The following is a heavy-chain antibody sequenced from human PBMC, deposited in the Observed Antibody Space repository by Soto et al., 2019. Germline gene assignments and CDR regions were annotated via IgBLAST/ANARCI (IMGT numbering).Heavy chain of an antibody. V-gene: IGHV3-73*01. CDR2: IRSKANSYAT. Sequence: GGSLRLSCAASGFTFSGSAMHWVRQASGKGLEWVGRIRSKANSYATAYAASVKGRFTISRDDSKNTACLQMNSLKTDDTAVYYCTSPQRGYSYGDAFDIWGQGTMVTVSS. D-gene: IGHD5-18*01. J-gene: IGHJ3*02. CDR1: GFTFSGSA. CDR3: TSPQRGYSYGDAFDI.